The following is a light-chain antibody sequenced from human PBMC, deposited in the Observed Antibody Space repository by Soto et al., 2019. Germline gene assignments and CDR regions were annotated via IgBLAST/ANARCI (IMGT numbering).Light chain of an antibody. CDR2: WAS. CDR3: KQYYSTPT. V-gene: IGKV4-1*01. CDR1: QSVLYSSNNKNY. J-gene: IGKJ1*01. Sequence: DIVMTQSPDSLAVSLGERATINCKSSQSVLYSSNNKNYLAWYQQKPGKPPKLLIYWASTRESGVPARFSGSGSWTDFTLTISILQAEDVAVYYCKQYYSTPTFGQGTKVEIK.